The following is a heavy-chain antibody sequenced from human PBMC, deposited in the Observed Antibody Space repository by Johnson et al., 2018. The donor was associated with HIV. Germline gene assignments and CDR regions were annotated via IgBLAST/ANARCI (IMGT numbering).Heavy chain of an antibody. Sequence: VESVKGRFTISRDNAKNSLYLQMNSLRVEDTAVYFCARALVVITPAGAFDIWGQGTLVTVSS. V-gene: IGHV3-7*01. J-gene: IGHJ3*02. CDR3: ARALVVITPAGAFDI. D-gene: IGHD3-22*01.